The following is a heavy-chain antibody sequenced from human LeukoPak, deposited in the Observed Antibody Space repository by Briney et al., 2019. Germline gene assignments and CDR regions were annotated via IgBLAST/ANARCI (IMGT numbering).Heavy chain of an antibody. CDR3: ASGGSSSWVSFDY. D-gene: IGHD6-13*01. J-gene: IGHJ4*02. Sequence: ASVKVSCKASGYTFTSYAMHWVRQAPGQRLEWMGWINAGNGNTKYSQKFQGRVTITGDTSASTAYMELSSLRSEDTAVYYCASGGSSSWVSFDYWGQGTLVTVSS. V-gene: IGHV1-3*01. CDR2: INAGNGNT. CDR1: GYTFTSYA.